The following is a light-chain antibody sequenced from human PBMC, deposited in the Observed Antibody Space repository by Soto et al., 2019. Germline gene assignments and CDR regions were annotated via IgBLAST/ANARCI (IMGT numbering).Light chain of an antibody. V-gene: IGKV3-11*01. CDR2: DAS. Sequence: EIVLTQSPATRSLSPGERATLSCRASQSVSSYLVWYQQKPGQAPRLLIYDASNRATGIPARFSGSGSGPEFTLTITCLQSEDSAVYYCQEYNYRHPITFGGGTKVDIK. CDR1: QSVSSY. CDR3: QEYNYRHPIT. J-gene: IGKJ4*01.